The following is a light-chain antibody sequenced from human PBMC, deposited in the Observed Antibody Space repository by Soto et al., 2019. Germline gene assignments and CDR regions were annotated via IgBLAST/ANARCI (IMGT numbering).Light chain of an antibody. CDR3: AAWDDSLNAVV. V-gene: IGLV1-44*01. CDR1: SSNIGSNT. J-gene: IGLJ2*01. Sequence: QSVLTQPPSASGTPGQRVTISCSGSSSNIGSNTVNWYQQLPGTAPKLLIYSNNQRPSGVPDRFSGSKSGTSASLAISGLQYEDEAGYYCAAWDDSLNAVVFGGGTKLTVL. CDR2: SNN.